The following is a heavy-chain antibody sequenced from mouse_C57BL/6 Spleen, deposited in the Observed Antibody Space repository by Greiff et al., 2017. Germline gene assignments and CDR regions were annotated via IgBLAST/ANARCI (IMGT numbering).Heavy chain of an antibody. CDR3: ARNRGSNWYFDV. J-gene: IGHJ1*03. CDR1: GFSLTSYA. Sequence: QVQLQQSGPGLVAPSQSLSITCTVSGFSLTSYAISWVRQPPGKGLEWLGVIWTGGGSNYNSPLKSRLSISKDNSKSQVFLKMNSLHTDDTARYYCARNRGSNWYFDVWGTGTTVTVSS. V-gene: IGHV2-9-1*01. CDR2: IWTGGGS. D-gene: IGHD1-1*01.